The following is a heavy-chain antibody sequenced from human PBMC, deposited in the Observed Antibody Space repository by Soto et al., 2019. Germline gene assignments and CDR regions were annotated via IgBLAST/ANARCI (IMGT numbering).Heavy chain of an antibody. Sequence: SETLSLTCAVSGASVTSDDYYWSWIRQPPGKGLEWIGYIYHSGSTYYNPSLKSRVSISIDTSQNQSSLKLTSLTAADTAVYYCARDPIFYYASGGYGGSYFDYWGQGSRVTVSS. D-gene: IGHD3-22*01. CDR1: GASVTSDDYY. J-gene: IGHJ4*02. CDR3: ARDPIFYYASGGYGGSYFDY. CDR2: IYHSGST. V-gene: IGHV4-30-4*01.